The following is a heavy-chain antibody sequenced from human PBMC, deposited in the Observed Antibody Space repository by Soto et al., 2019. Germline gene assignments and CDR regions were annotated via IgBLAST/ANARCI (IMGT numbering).Heavy chain of an antibody. V-gene: IGHV1-69*01. Sequence: QVQLVQSGADVKKPGSSVRVSCKTSGGPFGNSAISWVRQAPAQRLEWIGEIIPVFDKANYAQNFQGRLTITADDSTATVFMQLSSLRSEETAVYFCARLRRDWGDAFDLWGQGTRVTVSS. J-gene: IGHJ3*01. CDR1: GGPFGNSA. D-gene: IGHD3-16*01. CDR3: ARLRRDWGDAFDL. CDR2: IIPVFDKA.